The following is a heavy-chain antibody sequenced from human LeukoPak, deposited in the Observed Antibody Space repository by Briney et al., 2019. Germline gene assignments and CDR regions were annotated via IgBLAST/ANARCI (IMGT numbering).Heavy chain of an antibody. CDR3: ARVRDDAFDI. J-gene: IGHJ3*02. Sequence: SETLSLTCTVSGGSISSGSYYWSWIRQPAGKGLEWIGRIYTSGSTNYNPSLKSRVTISVDTSKNQFSLKLSSVTAADTAVYYCARVRDDAFDIWGQGTMVTVSS. V-gene: IGHV4-61*02. CDR2: IYTSGST. CDR1: GGSISSGSYY.